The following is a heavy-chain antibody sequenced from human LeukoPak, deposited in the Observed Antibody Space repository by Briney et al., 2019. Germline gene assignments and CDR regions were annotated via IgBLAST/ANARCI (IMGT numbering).Heavy chain of an antibody. V-gene: IGHV4-61*02. D-gene: IGHD3-3*01. CDR2: IDTRGST. J-gene: IGHJ4*02. CDR3: ARESLGGSVWSGYYPDY. Sequence: KASETLSLTCTVSGGSISSGSYYWSWIRQPAGKGLEWIGRIDTRGSTNYNSSLKSRVTISVDTSNSQFSLRLTSVTAADTAVYYCARESLGGSVWSGYYPDYWGQGTLVTVSS. CDR1: GGSISSGSYY.